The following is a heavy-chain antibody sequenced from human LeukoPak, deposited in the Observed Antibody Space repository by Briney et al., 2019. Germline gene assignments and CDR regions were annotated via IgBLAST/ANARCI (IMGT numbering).Heavy chain of an antibody. J-gene: IGHJ4*02. D-gene: IGHD6-13*01. Sequence: GSLRLSCAASGFTFSTYSMSWVRQAPGKGLEWVAYISSGSSTIFYSDSVKGRFTTSRDNAKNSLYLQMNSLRAEDTAVCYCASSNRSWYSYWGQGSLVTVSS. CDR3: ASSNRSWYSY. V-gene: IGHV3-48*04. CDR2: ISSGSSTI. CDR1: GFTFSTYS.